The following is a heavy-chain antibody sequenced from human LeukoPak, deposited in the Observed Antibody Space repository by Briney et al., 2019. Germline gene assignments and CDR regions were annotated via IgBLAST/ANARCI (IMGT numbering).Heavy chain of an antibody. Sequence: ASVKVSCKASGYTFISYGISWVRQAPGQGLEWMGWINPNSGGTNYAQKFQGRVTMTRDTSISTAYMELSRLRSDDTAVYYCAKDLRLYNSYYYDHWGQGTLVTVSS. CDR3: AKDLRLYNSYYYDH. CDR1: GYTFISYG. CDR2: INPNSGGT. V-gene: IGHV1-2*02. D-gene: IGHD6-19*01. J-gene: IGHJ4*02.